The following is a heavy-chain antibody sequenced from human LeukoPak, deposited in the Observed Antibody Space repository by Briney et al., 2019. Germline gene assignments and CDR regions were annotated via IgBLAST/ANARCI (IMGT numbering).Heavy chain of an antibody. CDR1: GGSIISSIYY. V-gene: IGHV4-61*02. D-gene: IGHD2-15*01. J-gene: IGHJ4*02. CDR2: IYTSGGT. Sequence: PSETLSLTCTVSGGSIISSIYYWSWIRQPAGQGLEWIGRIYTSGGTNYNPSLKSRVTISVATSKNQFSLNLSSETAADTAVYYCARGFGGQEVFDYWGRGTLVTVSS. CDR3: ARGFGGQEVFDY.